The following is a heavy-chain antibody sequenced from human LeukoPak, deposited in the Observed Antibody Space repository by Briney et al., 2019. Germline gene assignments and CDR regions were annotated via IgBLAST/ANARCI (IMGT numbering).Heavy chain of an antibody. J-gene: IGHJ4*02. D-gene: IGHD3-16*02. CDR1: GFTFSKYW. Sequence: PGGSLRLSCAASGFTFSKYWMHWVRQAPGKGLVWVSRIKNDGTTTNYADSVKGRFTISRDNAKNTLYLQMNSLRVEDTAVYYCVRLYADTGLGSDCWGQGTLVTVSS. V-gene: IGHV3-74*01. CDR3: VRLYADTGLGSDC. CDR2: IKNDGTTT.